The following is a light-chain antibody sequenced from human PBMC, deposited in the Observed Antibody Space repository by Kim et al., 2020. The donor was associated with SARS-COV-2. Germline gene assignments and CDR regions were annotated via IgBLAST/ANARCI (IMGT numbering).Light chain of an antibody. CDR3: QQYNSYSYT. J-gene: IGKJ2*01. V-gene: IGKV1-5*01. CDR1: QSISSW. CDR2: DAS. Sequence: SESVGDRVTITCRASQSISSWLAWYQQKPGKAPKLLIYDASSLESGVPSRFSGSGSGTEFTLTISSLQPDDFATYYCQQYNSYSYTFGQGTKLEI.